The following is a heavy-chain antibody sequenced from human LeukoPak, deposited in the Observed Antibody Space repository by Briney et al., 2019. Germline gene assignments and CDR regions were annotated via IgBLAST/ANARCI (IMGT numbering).Heavy chain of an antibody. J-gene: IGHJ4*02. CDR2: INWNGGST. Sequence: GGSLRLSCAASGFTFDDYGMSWVRQAPGRGLEWVSGINWNGGSTGYADSVKGRFTISRDNAKNSLYLQMNSLRAEDTALYYCARGGYGDYADYWGQGTLVTVSS. CDR1: GFTFDDYG. V-gene: IGHV3-20*04. CDR3: ARGGYGDYADY. D-gene: IGHD4-17*01.